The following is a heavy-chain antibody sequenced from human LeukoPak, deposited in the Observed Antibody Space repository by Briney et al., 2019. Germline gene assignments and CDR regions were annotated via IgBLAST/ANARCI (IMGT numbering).Heavy chain of an antibody. V-gene: IGHV4-39*01. J-gene: IGHJ6*02. CDR2: IYYSGSI. CDR3: ARHGRRGYSYGTRGYGMDV. D-gene: IGHD5-18*01. CDR1: GDPISSSSYY. Sequence: PSETLSLPCTVSGDPISSSSYYWAWIPRPPGKVLERIGSIYYSGSIYYNPSLKSRVTISVDTSKNQCSLKLSSVTAADTAVYYCARHGRRGYSYGTRGYGMDVWGQGTTVTVS.